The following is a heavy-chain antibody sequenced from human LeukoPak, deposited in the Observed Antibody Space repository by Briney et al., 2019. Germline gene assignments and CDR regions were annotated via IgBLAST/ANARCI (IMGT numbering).Heavy chain of an antibody. V-gene: IGHV1-18*01. CDR2: ISAYNGNT. Sequence: AASVKVSCKASGYTFTSYGISWVRQAPGQGLEWMGWISAYNGNTNYAQKLQGRVTMTTDTSTSTAYMELRSLRSDDTAVYYCARESYCSTPSCSHDYWGQGTLVTVSS. CDR1: GYTFTSYG. J-gene: IGHJ4*02. CDR3: ARESYCSTPSCSHDY. D-gene: IGHD2-2*01.